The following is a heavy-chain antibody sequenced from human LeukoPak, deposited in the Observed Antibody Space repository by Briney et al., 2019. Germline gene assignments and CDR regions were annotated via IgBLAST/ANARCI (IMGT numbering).Heavy chain of an antibody. Sequence: ASVKVSCKASGYTFTSYAMHWVRQAPGQRLEWMGWINAGNGNTKHSQKFQGRVTITRDTSASTAYMELSSLRSEDTAVYYCARLGGYSYGYLDYWGQGTLVTVSS. D-gene: IGHD5-18*01. CDR1: GYTFTSYA. J-gene: IGHJ4*02. V-gene: IGHV1-3*01. CDR3: ARLGGYSYGYLDY. CDR2: INAGNGNT.